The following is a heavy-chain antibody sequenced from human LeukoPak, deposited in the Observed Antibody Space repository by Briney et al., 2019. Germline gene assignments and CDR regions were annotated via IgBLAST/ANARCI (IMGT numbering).Heavy chain of an antibody. J-gene: IGHJ4*02. CDR3: AKAVGYSGYQSFDY. Sequence: GGSLRLPCAASGFTFSNYAMAWVRQAPGKGLEWVSGIRGSGGTPYYADSVKGRFTISRDNSKNTLYLQMNSLRAEDTAAYHCAKAVGYSGYQSFDYWGQGTLVTVSS. V-gene: IGHV3-23*01. CDR2: IRGSGGTP. D-gene: IGHD5-12*01. CDR1: GFTFSNYA.